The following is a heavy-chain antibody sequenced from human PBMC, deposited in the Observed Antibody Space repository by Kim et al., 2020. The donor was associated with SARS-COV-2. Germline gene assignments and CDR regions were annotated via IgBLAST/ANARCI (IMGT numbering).Heavy chain of an antibody. J-gene: IGHJ3*02. V-gene: IGHV3-21*01. CDR3: ARTRKRYDAFDI. Sequence: SADAVKGRFTISSNNTKNALYLQMNSLRAEDTAVYYCARTRKRYDAFDIWGQGTMVTVSS.